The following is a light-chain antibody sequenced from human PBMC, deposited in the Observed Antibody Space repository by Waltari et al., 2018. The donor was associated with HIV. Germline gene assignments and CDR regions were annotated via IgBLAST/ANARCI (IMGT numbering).Light chain of an antibody. CDR2: EAS. CDR1: TSDIGNYNY. V-gene: IGLV2-14*01. Sequence: QSALTQPASVSGSPGQSITISCIGTTSDIGNYNYVSSDQHHPRSAPKLLVSEASHRRSWGSIRFSGSKSGNTSSLTVSGLHAVGGGDYYCSSYSSSTSPYVFGSGTKVTVV. J-gene: IGLJ1*01. CDR3: SSYSSSTSPYV.